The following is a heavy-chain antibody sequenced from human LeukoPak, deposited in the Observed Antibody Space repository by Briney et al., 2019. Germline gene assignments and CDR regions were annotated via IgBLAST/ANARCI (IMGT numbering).Heavy chain of an antibody. CDR1: GGSISSGDYS. Sequence: SQTLSLTCAVSGGSISSGDYSWSWVRQPPGKGLEWIGYIYPTGGTFYNPSLKSRVTMSVAASKNHLSLKLASMTAADTAVYYCPRELKDIRTLDYWGQGTLVTVSS. CDR3: PRELKDIRTLDY. D-gene: IGHD1-14*01. V-gene: IGHV4-30-2*01. J-gene: IGHJ4*02. CDR2: IYPTGGT.